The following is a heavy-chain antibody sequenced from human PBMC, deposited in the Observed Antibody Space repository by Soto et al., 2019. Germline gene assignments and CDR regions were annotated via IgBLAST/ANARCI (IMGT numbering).Heavy chain of an antibody. D-gene: IGHD2-21*02. CDR2: ISYDGSNK. J-gene: IGHJ4*02. Sequence: PGGSLRLSCAASGFTFSSYGMHWVRQAPGKGLEWVAVISYDGSNKYYADSVKGRFTISRDNSKNTLYLQMNSLRAEDTAVYYCATTAVSRDGYNRGGQGTLVTVSS. CDR1: GFTFSSYG. V-gene: IGHV3-30*03. CDR3: ATTAVSRDGYNR.